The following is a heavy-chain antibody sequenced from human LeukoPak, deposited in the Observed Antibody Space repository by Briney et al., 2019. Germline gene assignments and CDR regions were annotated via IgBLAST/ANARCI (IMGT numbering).Heavy chain of an antibody. CDR1: GYTFTSYG. Sequence: ASVKVSCKASGYTFTSYGISWVRQAPGQGLEWMGWISAYNGNTNYAQKLQGRVTMTTDTSTSTAYMELRSLRSDDTAVYYCARIFSQYSLHGMDVWGQGTTVTVSS. CDR3: ARIFSQYSLHGMDV. CDR2: ISAYNGNT. J-gene: IGHJ6*02. V-gene: IGHV1-18*01. D-gene: IGHD5-12*01.